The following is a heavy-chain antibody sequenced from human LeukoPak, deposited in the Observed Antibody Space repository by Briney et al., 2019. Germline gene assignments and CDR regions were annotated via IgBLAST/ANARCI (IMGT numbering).Heavy chain of an antibody. CDR2: ISYDGSNK. CDR1: GFTFSSYA. CDR3: ARDRSSGYVS. D-gene: IGHD5-12*01. Sequence: GGSLRLSCAASGFTFSSYAMHWVRQAPGKGLEWVAVISYDGSNKYYADSVKGRFTISRDNSKNTLYLQMNSLRAEDTAVYYCARDRSSGYVSWGQGTLVTVSS. V-gene: IGHV3-30-3*01. J-gene: IGHJ4*02.